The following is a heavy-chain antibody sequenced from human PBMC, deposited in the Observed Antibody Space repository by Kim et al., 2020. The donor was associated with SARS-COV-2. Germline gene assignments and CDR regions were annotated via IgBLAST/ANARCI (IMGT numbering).Heavy chain of an antibody. CDR1: GYTFTNYA. J-gene: IGHJ4*02. V-gene: IGHV1-3*04. D-gene: IGHD2-8*02. CDR2: INTANGNI. CDR3: ARDCGADCTGDRGGFYFDY. Sequence: ASVKVSCKASGYTFTNYAIHWVRQAPGQRLEWMGWINTANGNIRYSQNFQGRVTITRDTTARTAYIELSSLTSEDTAVFYCARDCGADCTGDRGGFYFDYWGQGTLVTVSS.